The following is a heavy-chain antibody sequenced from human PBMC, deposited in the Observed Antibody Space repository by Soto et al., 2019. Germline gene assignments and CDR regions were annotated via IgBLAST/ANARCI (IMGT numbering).Heavy chain of an antibody. Sequence: QVQLQESGPGLVKPSETLSLTCTVSGGSISRYYWSWIRQPPGKGLEWIGYIYYSGGTNYNPSLKRRLTISVDTSKNQFSLKLSSVTAADTAVYYCARAPATLYSSSWYYFDYWGQGTLVTVSS. CDR3: ARAPATLYSSSWYYFDY. CDR1: GGSISRYY. D-gene: IGHD6-13*01. J-gene: IGHJ4*02. CDR2: IYYSGGT. V-gene: IGHV4-59*01.